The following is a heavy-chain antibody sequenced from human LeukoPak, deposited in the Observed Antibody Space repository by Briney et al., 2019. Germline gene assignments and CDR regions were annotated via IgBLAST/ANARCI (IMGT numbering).Heavy chain of an antibody. CDR1: GFTFSSYA. D-gene: IGHD4-11*01. V-gene: IGHV3-30*18. CDR2: ISYDGSNK. CDR3: AKNPPATVTYYFDC. J-gene: IGHJ4*01. Sequence: QPGRSLRLSCAASGFTFSSYAMHWVRQAPGKGLEWVAVISYDGSNKYYADSVKGRFTISRHNSKNTLYLQMTSMRAEDTAVYYSAKNPPATVTYYFDCWGQGTLVTVSA.